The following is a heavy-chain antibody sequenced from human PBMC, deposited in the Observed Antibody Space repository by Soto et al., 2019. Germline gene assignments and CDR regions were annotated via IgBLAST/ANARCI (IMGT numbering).Heavy chain of an antibody. CDR2: ISGSGGST. D-gene: IGHD2-15*01. V-gene: IGHV3-23*01. CDR3: ANLGYCSGGSCYQYYYYGMDV. Sequence: VQLLESGGGLVQPGGSLRLSCAASGFTFSSYAMSWVRQAPGKGLEWVSAISGSGGSTYYADSVKGRFTISRDNSKNTLYLQMNSLRAEDTAVYYCANLGYCSGGSCYQYYYYGMDVWGQGTTVTVSS. CDR1: GFTFSSYA. J-gene: IGHJ6*02.